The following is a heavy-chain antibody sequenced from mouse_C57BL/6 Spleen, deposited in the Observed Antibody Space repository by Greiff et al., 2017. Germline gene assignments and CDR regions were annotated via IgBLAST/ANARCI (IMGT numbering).Heavy chain of an antibody. CDR2: IDPENGDT. CDR1: SFNIKDDY. D-gene: IGHD1-1*01. V-gene: IGHV14-4*01. J-gene: IGHJ2*01. CDR3: TTEVLRY. Sequence: EVQLQQSGAELVRPGASVKLSCTASSFNIKDDYMHWVKQRPEQGLEWIGWIDPENGDTEYASKFQGKATITADTSSNTAYLQLSSLTSEDTAVYYCTTEVLRYWGQGTTLTVSS.